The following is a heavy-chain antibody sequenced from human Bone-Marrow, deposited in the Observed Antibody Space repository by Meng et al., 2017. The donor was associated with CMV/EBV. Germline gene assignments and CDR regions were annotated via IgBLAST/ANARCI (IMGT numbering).Heavy chain of an antibody. J-gene: IGHJ4*02. CDR1: GFTFSSYS. CDR2: ISSSSSYI. CDR3: ARAYPSRGFAY. D-gene: IGHD3-16*01. V-gene: IGHV3-21*01. Sequence: GESLKISCAASGFTFSSYSMNWVRQAPGKGLEWVSSISSSSSYIYYADSVKGRFTISRDNAKNSLYLQMNSLRAEDTAVYYCARAYPSRGFAYWGQGTRVTGSS.